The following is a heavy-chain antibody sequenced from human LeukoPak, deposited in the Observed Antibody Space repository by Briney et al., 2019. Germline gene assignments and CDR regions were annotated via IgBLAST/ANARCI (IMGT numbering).Heavy chain of an antibody. Sequence: GGSLRLSCAASGFTFSIYWMSWVRQAPGKGLEWVANIKQDGSEKYYVDSVKGRFTISRDNAKNSLYLQMNSLRVEDTAVYYCARYHFYYGSGSYSDWGQGTLVTVSS. V-gene: IGHV3-7*04. D-gene: IGHD3-10*01. CDR2: IKQDGSEK. CDR3: ARYHFYYGSGSYSD. J-gene: IGHJ4*02. CDR1: GFTFSIYW.